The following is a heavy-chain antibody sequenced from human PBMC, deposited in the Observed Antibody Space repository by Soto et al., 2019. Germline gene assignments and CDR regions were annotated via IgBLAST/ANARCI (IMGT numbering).Heavy chain of an antibody. CDR1: GGTFSSYA. CDR3: ASHPMSDAFDI. Sequence: GSSVKVSCKASGGTFSSYAISWVRQAPGQGLEWMGGIIPIFGTANYAQKFQGRVTITADESTSTAYMELSSLRSEDTAMYYCASHPMSDAFDIWGQGTMVTVSS. J-gene: IGHJ3*02. CDR2: IIPIFGTA. V-gene: IGHV1-69*13.